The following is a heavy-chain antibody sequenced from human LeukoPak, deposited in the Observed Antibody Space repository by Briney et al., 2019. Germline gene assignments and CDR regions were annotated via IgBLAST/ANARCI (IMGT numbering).Heavy chain of an antibody. CDR3: ARDPANWESGGSAF. J-gene: IGHJ4*02. CDR2: INGDGSST. CDR1: GFTFSNSW. Sequence: GGSLRLSCVASGFTFSNSWMHWVRQDPGKGLVWVSRINGDGSSTSYADSVEGRFTISRDNAKNTLYLQMNSLRAEDTAVYYCARDPANWESGGSAFWGQGTLVTVSS. V-gene: IGHV3-74*01. D-gene: IGHD7-27*01.